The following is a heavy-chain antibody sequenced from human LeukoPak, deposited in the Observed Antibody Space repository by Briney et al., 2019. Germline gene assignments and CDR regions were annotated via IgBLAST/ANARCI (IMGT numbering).Heavy chain of an antibody. CDR1: GGSFSGYY. V-gene: IGHV4-59*10. CDR3: ARGPNYYDSSGKVAFDI. D-gene: IGHD3-22*01. CDR2: IYTSGST. J-gene: IGHJ3*02. Sequence: SETLSLTCAVYGGSFSGYYWSWIRQPAGKGLEWIGRIYTSGSTNYNPSLKSRVTISVDTSKNQFSLKLSSVTAADTAVYYCARGPNYYDSSGKVAFDIWGQGTMVTVSS.